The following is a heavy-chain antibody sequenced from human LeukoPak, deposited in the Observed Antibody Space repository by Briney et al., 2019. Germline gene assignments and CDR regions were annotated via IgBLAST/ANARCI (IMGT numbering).Heavy chain of an antibody. J-gene: IGHJ5*02. CDR2: INHSGST. Sequence: TSETLSLTCAVYGGSFSGYYWSWIRQPPGKGLEWIGEINHSGSTNYNPSLKSRVTISVDTSKNQFSLKLSSVTAADTAVYYCARDEGYSYGQNWFDPWGQGTLVTVSS. D-gene: IGHD5-18*01. CDR3: ARDEGYSYGQNWFDP. CDR1: GGSFSGYY. V-gene: IGHV4-34*01.